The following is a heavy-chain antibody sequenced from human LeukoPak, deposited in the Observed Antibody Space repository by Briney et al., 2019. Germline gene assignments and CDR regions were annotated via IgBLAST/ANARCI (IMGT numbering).Heavy chain of an antibody. CDR3: ARNQKHDSGDYAGQFDS. V-gene: IGHV3-66*01. CDR2: HYSGGGT. Sequence: QTGGSLRLSCAASGLSVSSNYMSWVRQAPGKGLEWVSVHYSGGGTYYADSVKGRFTISRDNSKNTLSLQMNSLKVEDTAVYFCARNQKHDSGDYAGQFDSWGQGALVTVSS. D-gene: IGHD2-21*02. J-gene: IGHJ4*02. CDR1: GLSVSSNY.